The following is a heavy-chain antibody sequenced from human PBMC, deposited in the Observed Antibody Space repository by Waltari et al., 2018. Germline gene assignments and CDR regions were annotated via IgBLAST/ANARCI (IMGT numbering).Heavy chain of an antibody. D-gene: IGHD3-3*01. CDR1: GFTFSSYG. J-gene: IGHJ3*02. V-gene: IGHV3-7*01. CDR2: IKQDGGEK. Sequence: EVQLVESGGGLVQPGGSLRLFCATSGFTFSSYGMPWVRQAPGKGLEWVANIKQDGGEKYYVDSVKGRFTISRDNAKNSLYLQMNSLRAEDTAVYYCARLGNDFWSGPDAFDIWGQGTMVTVSS. CDR3: ARLGNDFWSGPDAFDI.